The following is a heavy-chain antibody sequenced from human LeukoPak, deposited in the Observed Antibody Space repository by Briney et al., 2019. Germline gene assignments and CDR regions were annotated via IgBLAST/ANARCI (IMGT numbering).Heavy chain of an antibody. CDR1: GFTVSGNY. CDR2: IYTGGTT. V-gene: IGHV3-66*01. CDR3: ARKCSGGSCYGGFDI. D-gene: IGHD2-15*01. Sequence: RGSLRLSCAVSGFTVSGNYVNWVRQAPGKGLEWVSVIYTGGTTYYANSVKGRFTISRDNSKNTLYLQMNSLRAEDTAVYFCARKCSGGSCYGGFDIWGQGTMVTVSS. J-gene: IGHJ3*02.